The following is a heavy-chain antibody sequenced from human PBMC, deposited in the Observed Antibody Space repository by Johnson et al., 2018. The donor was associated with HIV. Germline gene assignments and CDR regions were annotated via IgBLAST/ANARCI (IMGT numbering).Heavy chain of an antibody. J-gene: IGHJ3*02. V-gene: IGHV3-66*01. CDR1: GFTVSSNY. CDR2: IYSGGST. D-gene: IGHD1-26*01. CDR3: ARDLSEGELGHAFDI. Sequence: EVQLVESGGGLVQPGGSLRLSCAASGFTVSSNYMSWVRQAPGKGLEWVSVIYSGGSTYYADSVKGRFTISRDNSKNTLYLQMNSLRAEDTAVYYYARDLSEGELGHAFDIWGQGTMVTVSS.